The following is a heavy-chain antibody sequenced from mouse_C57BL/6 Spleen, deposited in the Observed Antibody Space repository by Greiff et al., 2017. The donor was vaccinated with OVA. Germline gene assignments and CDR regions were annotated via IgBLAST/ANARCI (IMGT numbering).Heavy chain of an antibody. V-gene: IGHV2-6-1*01. CDR3: ARHAWDGGYFDY. CDR1: GFSLTSYG. CDR2: IWSDGST. J-gene: IGHJ2*01. Sequence: VKLQESGPGLVAPSQSLSITCTVSGFSLTSYGVHWVRQPPGKGLEWLVVIWSDGSTTYNSALKSRLSISKDNSKSQVFLKMNSLQTDDTAMYYCARHAWDGGYFDYWGQGTTLTVSS. D-gene: IGHD4-1*01.